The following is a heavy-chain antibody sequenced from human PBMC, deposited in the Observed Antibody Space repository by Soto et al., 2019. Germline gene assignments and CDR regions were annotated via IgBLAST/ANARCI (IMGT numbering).Heavy chain of an antibody. D-gene: IGHD6-19*01. CDR1: GYTFTSYG. CDR2: ISAYNGNT. J-gene: IGHJ3*02. Sequence: ASVKVSCKASGYTFTSYGISWVRQAPGQGLEWMGWISAYNGNTNYAQKLQGRVTMTTDTSTSTAYMELRSLRSDGTAVYYCASEYSSGWYKSDAFDIWGQGTMVTVSS. V-gene: IGHV1-18*01. CDR3: ASEYSSGWYKSDAFDI.